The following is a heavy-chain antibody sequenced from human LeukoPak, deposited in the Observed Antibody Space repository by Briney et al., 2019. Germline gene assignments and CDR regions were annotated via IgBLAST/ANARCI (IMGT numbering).Heavy chain of an antibody. CDR1: GYSFTSYW. D-gene: IGHD3-9*01. V-gene: IGHV5-51*01. CDR3: ARGPRDYDILTGSFDY. Sequence: GESLKISCKGSGYSFTSYWIGWVRQMPGKGLEWMGIIYHSDSDTRYSPSFQGQVTISADKSISTAYLQWSSLKASDTAMYYCARGPRDYDILTGSFDYWGQGTLVTVSS. J-gene: IGHJ4*02. CDR2: IYHSDSDT.